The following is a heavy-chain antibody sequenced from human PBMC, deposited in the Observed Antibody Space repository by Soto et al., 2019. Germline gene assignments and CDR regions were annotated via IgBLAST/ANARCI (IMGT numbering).Heavy chain of an antibody. D-gene: IGHD2-15*01. Sequence: SETLSLTCAVSGGSISSSNWWSWVRQPPGKGLEWIGELYHSGSTNYKPSLKSRVTISVDKSKNQFSLKLSSVTAADTAVYYCARGIVVVVAATRRDYYYYGMDVWGQGTTVTVSS. V-gene: IGHV4-4*02. CDR1: GGSISSSNW. CDR3: ARGIVVVVAATRRDYYYYGMDV. J-gene: IGHJ6*02. CDR2: LYHSGST.